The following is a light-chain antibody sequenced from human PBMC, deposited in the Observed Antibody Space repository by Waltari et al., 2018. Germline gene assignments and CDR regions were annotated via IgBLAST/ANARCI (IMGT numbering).Light chain of an antibody. CDR2: MAS. J-gene: IGKJ2*01. CDR1: QSVGTW. CDR3: QQYSSFST. Sequence: DIQMTQSPSTLSASVGDRVTLSCRASQSVGTWLAWYQQNPGKAPKLLIYMASSLESGVPARFSGSGSGTEFTLTINSLQPEDFATYFCQQYSSFSTFGQGTKVDI. V-gene: IGKV1-5*03.